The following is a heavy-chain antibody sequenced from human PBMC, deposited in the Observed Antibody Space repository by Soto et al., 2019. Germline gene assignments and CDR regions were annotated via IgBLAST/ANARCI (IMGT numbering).Heavy chain of an antibody. CDR3: ARGGGVLDY. CDR1: GDSISTNSAG. Sequence: QTLSLNCAISGDSISTNSAGVNWIRQSPSRGLEWLGGTYYRSKWFTDYAVSVKNRITINPDTSKNQISLQLNSVTPEDTAVYYCARGGGVLDYWGQGTLVTVSS. V-gene: IGHV6-1*01. CDR2: TYYRSKWFT. J-gene: IGHJ4*02. D-gene: IGHD3-16*01.